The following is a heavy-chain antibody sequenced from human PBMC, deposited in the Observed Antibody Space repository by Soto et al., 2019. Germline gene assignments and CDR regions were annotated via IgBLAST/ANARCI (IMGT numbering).Heavy chain of an antibody. Sequence: EVQLVESGGGLVQPGGSLRLSCAASGLTFSDHYSDWVRQAPGKGLEWVGRSRNKANSYTTEYAASVKGRFTLSRDDSTNSVYLQMNSLKTGDTAVYYCALGGGFQHWGQGTLVTVPS. CDR2: SRNKANSYTT. D-gene: IGHD3-16*01. V-gene: IGHV3-72*01. CDR3: ALGGGFQH. CDR1: GLTFSDHY. J-gene: IGHJ1*01.